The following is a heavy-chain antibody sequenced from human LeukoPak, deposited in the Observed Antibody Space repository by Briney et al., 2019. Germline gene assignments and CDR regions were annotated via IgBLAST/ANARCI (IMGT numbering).Heavy chain of an antibody. CDR3: TRDPTARGYSYGYWSDP. V-gene: IGHV4-34*01. CDR2: INHRGST. Sequence: SETLSLTCAVYGGSFSGYYWSWIRQPPGKGLEWIGEINHRGSTNYNPSLKSRVTISVDTSKNQFSLKLSSVTAADTAVYYCTRDPTARGYSYGYWSDPGGQGTLVTVSS. D-gene: IGHD5-18*01. CDR1: GGSFSGYY. J-gene: IGHJ5*02.